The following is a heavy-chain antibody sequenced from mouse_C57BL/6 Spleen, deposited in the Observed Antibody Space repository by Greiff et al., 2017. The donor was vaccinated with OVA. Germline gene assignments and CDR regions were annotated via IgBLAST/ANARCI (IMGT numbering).Heavy chain of an antibody. CDR2: ISGGGGNT. D-gene: IGHD1-1*01. V-gene: IGHV5-9*01. Sequence: DVMLVESGGGLVKPGGSLKLSCAASGFTFSSYTMSWVRQTPEKRLEWVATISGGGGNTYYPDSVKGRFTISRDNAKNTLYLQMSSLRSEDTALYYCARVDYGSFDYWGQGTTLTVSS. CDR3: ARVDYGSFDY. J-gene: IGHJ2*01. CDR1: GFTFSSYT.